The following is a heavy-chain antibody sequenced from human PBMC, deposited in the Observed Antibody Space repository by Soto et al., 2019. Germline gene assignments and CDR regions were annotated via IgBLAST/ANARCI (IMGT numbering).Heavy chain of an antibody. CDR3: ARAVAVAADFDY. CDR1: GYTFTGYA. V-gene: IGHV1-3*05. J-gene: IGHJ4*02. CDR2: INAGNGNT. Sequence: QVQLVQSGAEEKKPGASVKVSCKASGYTFTGYAMHWVRQGLGQRLEWMGWINAGNGNTKYSQKFQGRVTITRDTSASAAYMELSSLSSEDTAVYYCARAVAVAADFDYWGQGTLVTVSS. D-gene: IGHD6-19*01.